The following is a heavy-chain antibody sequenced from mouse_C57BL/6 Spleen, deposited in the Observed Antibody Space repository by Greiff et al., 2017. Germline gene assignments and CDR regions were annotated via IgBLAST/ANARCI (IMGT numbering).Heavy chain of an antibody. CDR2: IYPGSGST. J-gene: IGHJ3*01. D-gene: IGHD2-3*01. CDR1: GYTFTSYW. CDR3: ARCHDGYSAWFAY. Sequence: QVQLQQPGAELVKPGASVKMSCKASGYTFTSYWITWVKQRPGQGLEWIGDIYPGSGSTNYNEKFKSKATLTVDTSSSTAYMQLSSLTSEDSAVYYSARCHDGYSAWFAYWGQGTLVTVSA. V-gene: IGHV1-55*01.